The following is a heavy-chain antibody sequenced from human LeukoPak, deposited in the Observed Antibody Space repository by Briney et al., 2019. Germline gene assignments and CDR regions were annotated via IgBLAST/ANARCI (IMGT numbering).Heavy chain of an antibody. J-gene: IGHJ4*02. CDR3: AKDRRSGWYSVNY. CDR2: ISGSGGST. V-gene: IGHV3-23*01. CDR1: GITFSTYA. D-gene: IGHD6-19*01. Sequence: GGSLRLSCAASGITFSTYAMSWVRQAPGKGLEWVSAISGSGGSTYYADSVKGRFTISRDNSKNTLYLQMNSLRAEDTAVYYCAKDRRSGWYSVNYWGQGTLVTVSS.